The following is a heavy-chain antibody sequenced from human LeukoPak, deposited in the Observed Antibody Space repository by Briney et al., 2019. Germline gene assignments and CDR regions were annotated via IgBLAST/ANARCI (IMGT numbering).Heavy chain of an antibody. CDR2: INHSGST. D-gene: IGHD6-13*01. V-gene: IGHV4-34*01. J-gene: IGHJ4*02. CDR3: ARRVMYSSSWSTRFDY. CDR1: GGSFSGYY. Sequence: PSETLSLTCAVYGGSFSGYYWSWIRQPPGKGLEWIGEINHSGSTNYNPSLKSRVTISVDTSKNQFSLKLSSVTAADTAVYYCARRVMYSSSWSTRFDYWGQGTLVTVSS.